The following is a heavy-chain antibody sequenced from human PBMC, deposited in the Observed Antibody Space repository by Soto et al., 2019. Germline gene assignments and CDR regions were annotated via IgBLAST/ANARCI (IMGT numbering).Heavy chain of an antibody. J-gene: IGHJ4*02. CDR2: LSGSGVNA. CDR3: AKPLQVY. CDR1: GFTFSDYY. Sequence: GGSLRLSCAASGFTFSDYYMTWVRQAPGKGLEYVSTLSGSGVNAYYADSVKGRFTISRDNSKNTLYLQMNSLRVEDTAIYYCAKPLQVYWGQGTQVTVSS. V-gene: IGHV3-23*01.